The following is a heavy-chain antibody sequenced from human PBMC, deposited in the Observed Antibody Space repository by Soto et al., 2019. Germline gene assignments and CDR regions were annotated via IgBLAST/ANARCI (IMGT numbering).Heavy chain of an antibody. V-gene: IGHV4-34*01. J-gene: IGHJ4*02. CDR1: GGSFSGYY. CDR3: ARKCAVTRCIDY. CDR2: INHSGST. D-gene: IGHD4-17*01. Sequence: PSETLSLTCAVYGGSFSGYYWSWIRQPPGKGLEWIGEINHSGSTNYNPSLKSRVTISVDTSKNQFSLKLSSVTAADTAVYYCARKCAVTRCIDYWGQGXLVTVYS.